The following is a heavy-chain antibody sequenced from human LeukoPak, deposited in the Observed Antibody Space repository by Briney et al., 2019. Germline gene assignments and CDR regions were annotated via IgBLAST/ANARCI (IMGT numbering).Heavy chain of an antibody. V-gene: IGHV4-39*07. CDR1: GDSISSSSYY. CDR3: ALLSGRGNWFDP. CDR2: IYYSGST. Sequence: SETLSLTCTVSGDSISSSSYYWGWIRQPPGKGLEWIGSIYYSGSTYYNPSLKSRVTISVDTAKNQFSLKLSSVTAADTAVYYCALLSGRGNWFDPWGQGTLVTVSS. D-gene: IGHD3-9*01. J-gene: IGHJ5*02.